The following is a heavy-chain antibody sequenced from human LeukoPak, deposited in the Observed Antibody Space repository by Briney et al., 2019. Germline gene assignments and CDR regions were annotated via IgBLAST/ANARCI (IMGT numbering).Heavy chain of an antibody. CDR3: ARQPYYYDSSTLGWFDP. D-gene: IGHD3-22*01. V-gene: IGHV4-39*07. J-gene: IGHJ5*02. Sequence: SETLSLTCTVSGGSISSSSYYWGWIRQPPGKGLEWIASIYYSGSTYYNPSLKSRVTISVDTSKNQFSLKPSSVTAADTAVYYCARQPYYYDSSTLGWFDPWGQGTLVTVSS. CDR1: GGSISSSSYY. CDR2: IYYSGST.